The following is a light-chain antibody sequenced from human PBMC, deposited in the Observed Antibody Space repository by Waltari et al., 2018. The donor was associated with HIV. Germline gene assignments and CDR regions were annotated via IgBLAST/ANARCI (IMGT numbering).Light chain of an antibody. CDR3: QSHDSSLSGYV. V-gene: IGLV1-40*01. CDR2: CNG. Sequence: QSVLTQPPSVSGAPGQRVTISCTGSSSNIGAGYHVHWYQQLPGTAPKLLIYCNGNRPSGVPDRFSGSKSGTSASLAITGLQAEDEADYHCQSHDSSLSGYVFGTGTKVTVL. J-gene: IGLJ1*01. CDR1: SSNIGAGYH.